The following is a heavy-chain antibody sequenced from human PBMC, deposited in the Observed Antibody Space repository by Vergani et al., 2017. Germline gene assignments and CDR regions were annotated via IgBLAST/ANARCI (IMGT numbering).Heavy chain of an antibody. V-gene: IGHV3-30*02. Sequence: QVQLVESAGGVVQPGGSLRLSCAASGFTFSNFGMHWIRQAPGKGLEWLAYIGKDGSNTRYRDAVKGRFTVSRDNSKDILYLQMDSLRSEDTALYYCAKYLRGSTDGLPDSWGPGTLVIVSS. CDR2: IGKDGSNT. D-gene: IGHD5-12*01. CDR1: GFTFSNFG. CDR3: AKYLRGSTDGLPDS. J-gene: IGHJ4*02.